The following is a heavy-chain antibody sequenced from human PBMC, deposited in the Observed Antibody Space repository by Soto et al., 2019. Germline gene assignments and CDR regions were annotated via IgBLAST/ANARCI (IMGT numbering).Heavy chain of an antibody. CDR3: AKGPPRFGVGGTLYYFDY. CDR2: GGT. V-gene: IGHV3-23*01. D-gene: IGHD1-26*01. J-gene: IGHJ4*02. Sequence: GGTYYADSVKGRFTISRDNSKNTLYLQMNSLRAEDTAVYYCAKGPPRFGVGGTLYYFDYWGQGTLVTVSS.